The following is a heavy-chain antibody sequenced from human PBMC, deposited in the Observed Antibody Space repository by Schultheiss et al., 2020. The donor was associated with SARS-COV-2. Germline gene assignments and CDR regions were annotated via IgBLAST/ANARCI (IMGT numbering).Heavy chain of an antibody. V-gene: IGHV3-21*01. Sequence: GGSLRLSCAASGFTFSSYAIHWVRQAPGKGLEWVSSISSSSSYIYYADSVKGRFTISRDNAKNSLYLQMNSLRAGDTAVYYCARAHSGTDAFDIWGQGTMVTVSS. CDR1: GFTFSSYA. J-gene: IGHJ3*02. D-gene: IGHD1-26*01. CDR3: ARAHSGTDAFDI. CDR2: ISSSSSYI.